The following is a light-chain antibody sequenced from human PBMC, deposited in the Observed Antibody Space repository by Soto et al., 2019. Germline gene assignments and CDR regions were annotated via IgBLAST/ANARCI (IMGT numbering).Light chain of an antibody. J-gene: IGKJ1*01. V-gene: IGKV1-5*03. Sequence: DIQMTQSPSTLSGSVGDRVTITCRASQTIRSWLAWYPQKPGKAPKLLIYKASTLKSGVPSRVSGSGSGTDFTLTISSLQPDDFATYYCQHYNSYSEAFGQGPKVELK. CDR1: QTIRSW. CDR3: QHYNSYSEA. CDR2: KAS.